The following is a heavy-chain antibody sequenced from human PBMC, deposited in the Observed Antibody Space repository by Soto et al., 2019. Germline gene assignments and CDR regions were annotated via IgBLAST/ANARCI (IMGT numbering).Heavy chain of an antibody. V-gene: IGHV3-23*01. Sequence: GGSLRLSCASSVFSFPNYAMTWVRQSPGKWLEWVSSISDVGAATYSADSVKGRFTISRDDSRNTLYLQMDNLRAEDTAVYFCVKGSRPNTNVRRLIYGRYLGQGTPVTLS. CDR2: ISDVGAAT. J-gene: IGHJ4*02. D-gene: IGHD4-17*01. CDR3: VKGSRPNTNVRRLIYGRY. CDR1: VFSFPNYA.